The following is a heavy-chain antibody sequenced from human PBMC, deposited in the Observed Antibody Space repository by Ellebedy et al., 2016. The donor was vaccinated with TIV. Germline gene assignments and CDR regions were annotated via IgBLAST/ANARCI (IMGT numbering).Heavy chain of an antibody. D-gene: IGHD4-17*01. Sequence: GESLKISCAASGITFSDYQMSWIRQAPGKGLEWVSCISGSSTYTNYGDSAKGRFTISRDNAKNSLYLQMNSLRAEDTAVYYCASEFDYGDYSDYWGQGTLVTVSS. J-gene: IGHJ4*02. CDR2: ISGSSTYT. V-gene: IGHV3-11*06. CDR3: ASEFDYGDYSDY. CDR1: GITFSDYQ.